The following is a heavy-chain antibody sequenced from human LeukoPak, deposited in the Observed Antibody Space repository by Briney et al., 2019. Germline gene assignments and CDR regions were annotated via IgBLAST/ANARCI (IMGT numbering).Heavy chain of an antibody. Sequence: SETLSLTCTVSGDSISRSTYYWAWIRQPPGKGLEWIGSVYYGRSPYFNPSLESRATIPVDTSKNHFSLKMSSVTAADTAVYYCARSSGTGAFSYWGQGTLVTVSS. J-gene: IGHJ4*02. CDR1: GDSISRSTYY. CDR3: ARSSGTGAFSY. D-gene: IGHD6-25*01. CDR2: VYYGRSP. V-gene: IGHV4-39*02.